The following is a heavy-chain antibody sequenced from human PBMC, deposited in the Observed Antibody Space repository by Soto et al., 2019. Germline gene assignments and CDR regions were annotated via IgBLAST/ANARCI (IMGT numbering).Heavy chain of an antibody. CDR2: IYSGGST. D-gene: IGHD2-8*01. Sequence: EVQLVESGGGLIQPGGSLRLSCAASGFTVSSNYMSWVRQAPGKGLEWVSVIYSGGSTYYADSVKGRFTIATDNSKNTLYPQMNSLRAEDTTVYYCTRGKWFFDYWGQGTLVSVSS. V-gene: IGHV3-53*01. CDR3: TRGKWFFDY. CDR1: GFTVSSNY. J-gene: IGHJ4*02.